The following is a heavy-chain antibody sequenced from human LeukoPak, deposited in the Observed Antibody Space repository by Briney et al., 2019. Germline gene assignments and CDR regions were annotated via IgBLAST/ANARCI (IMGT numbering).Heavy chain of an antibody. CDR3: ARGRDRSKAGDL. Sequence: SETLSLTCDVYGGSCDDYYCSWIRQPPGKGLEWIGEIHPHGIFYYNSSLMSRVTISIHTSKRRFSLRLTSVTAADTAFYFCARGRDRSKAGDLWGQGSLVTVSS. CDR2: IHPHGIF. D-gene: IGHD5-24*01. V-gene: IGHV4-34*01. CDR1: GGSCDDYY. J-gene: IGHJ5*02.